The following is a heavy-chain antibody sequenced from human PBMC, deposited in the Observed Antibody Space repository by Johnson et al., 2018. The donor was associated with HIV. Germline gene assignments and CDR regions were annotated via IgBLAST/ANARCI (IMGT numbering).Heavy chain of an antibody. Sequence: VQLVESGGGLVQPGGSLRLSCAASGFTFSSHWMHWVRQAPGTGLVWVSRINSDGSSTSYAESLKGRFIISRDNSKNTLYLQMNSLRAEDTAVYYCARDSAYCGGDCHDAFDIWGQGTMVTVSS. CDR1: GFTFSSHW. V-gene: IGHV3-74*01. CDR3: ARDSAYCGGDCHDAFDI. J-gene: IGHJ3*02. D-gene: IGHD2-21*02. CDR2: INSDGSST.